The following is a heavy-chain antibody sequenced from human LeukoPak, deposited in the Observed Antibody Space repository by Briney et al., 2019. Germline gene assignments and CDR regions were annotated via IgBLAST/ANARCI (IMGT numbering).Heavy chain of an antibody. Sequence: PGGSLRLSCAASGCTLDDYAMHWVRQAPGNGLEWVSLISGDGGSTYYADSVKGRFTISRDNSKNSLYLQMNSLRTEDTALYYCAKDHDGGLGYWGQGTLVTVSS. CDR3: AKDHDGGLGY. CDR2: ISGDGGST. D-gene: IGHD3-10*01. V-gene: IGHV3-43*02. J-gene: IGHJ4*02. CDR1: GCTLDDYA.